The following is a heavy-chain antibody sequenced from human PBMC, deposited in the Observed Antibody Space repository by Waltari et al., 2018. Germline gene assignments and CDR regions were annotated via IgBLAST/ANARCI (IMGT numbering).Heavy chain of an antibody. CDR2: SSYNGRNI. CDR1: DFTFSSYA. CDR3: ARDYCDRAICHGMDV. J-gene: IGHJ6*02. V-gene: IGHV3-30*04. D-gene: IGHD3-22*01. Sequence: QVQLVESGGGVVQPGGSLRLSCAASDFTFSSYAMHWVRQAPGKGLEGVEVSSYNGRNIYYVDSVKGRFTISRDNSKKTLYMQMNSLTAEDTAVYYCARDYCDRAICHGMDVWGQGTTVTV.